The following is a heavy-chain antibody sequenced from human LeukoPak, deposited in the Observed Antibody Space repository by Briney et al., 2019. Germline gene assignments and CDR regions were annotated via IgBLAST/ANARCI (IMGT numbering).Heavy chain of an antibody. Sequence: GGSLRLSCAASGFTFSNYAIHWVRQAPGKGLECVSAISSIEGRIYYANSVKGRFTISRDNSKNMVFLQMGSLRAEDMAVYYCARARRDCSGGTCFSYYFDNWGQGTLVTISP. D-gene: IGHD2-15*01. CDR3: ARARRDCSGGTCFSYYFDN. CDR2: ISSIEGRI. V-gene: IGHV3-64*01. CDR1: GFTFSNYA. J-gene: IGHJ4*02.